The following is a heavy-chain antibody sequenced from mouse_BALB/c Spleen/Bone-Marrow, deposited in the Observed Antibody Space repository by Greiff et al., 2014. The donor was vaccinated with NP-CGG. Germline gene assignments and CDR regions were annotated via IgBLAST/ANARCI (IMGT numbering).Heavy chain of an antibody. CDR3: SRLRMITTYFDV. CDR1: GFTFSTYA. Sequence: EVQRVESGGGLAKPGGSLQLSCAASGFTFSTYAMSWVRQTPEKRLEWVAIISSSGSYTYYPDSVKGRFTISRDNAKNTLYLQMSSLRSEDTAMFYCSRLRMITTYFDVWGAGTTVTVSS. D-gene: IGHD2-4*01. J-gene: IGHJ1*01. V-gene: IGHV5-9-3*01. CDR2: ISSSGSYT.